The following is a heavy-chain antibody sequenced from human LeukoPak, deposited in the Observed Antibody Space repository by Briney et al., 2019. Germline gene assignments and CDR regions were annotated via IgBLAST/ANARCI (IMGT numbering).Heavy chain of an antibody. J-gene: IGHJ5*02. CDR3: ASDRDSSSWYRRGWVDR. D-gene: IGHD6-13*01. CDR1: GFTFSSYE. CDR2: ISSSGSTT. V-gene: IGHV3-48*03. Sequence: GGSLRLSCAASGFTFSSYEMNWVRQAPGKGLEWVSYISSSGSTTYYADSVKGRFTISRDNAKNSLYLQMNSLRAEDTAVYYCASDRDSSSWYRRGWVDRCGQRTLVAVSS.